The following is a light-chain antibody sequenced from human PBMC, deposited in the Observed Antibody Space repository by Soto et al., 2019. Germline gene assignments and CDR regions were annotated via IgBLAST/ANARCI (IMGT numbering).Light chain of an antibody. V-gene: IGKV1-5*03. CDR2: KAS. CDR3: QHYNSYSEA. J-gene: IGKJ1*01. CDR1: QTISSW. Sequence: DIHMTQSPSTLSGSVVDIVTITCXASQTISSWLAWYQQKPGKAPKLLIYKASTLKSGVPSRFSGSGSGTEFTLTISSLQPDDFATYYCQHYNSYSEAFGQGTKVDIK.